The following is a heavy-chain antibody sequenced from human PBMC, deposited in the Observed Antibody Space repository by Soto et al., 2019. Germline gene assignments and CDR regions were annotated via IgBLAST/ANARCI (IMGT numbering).Heavy chain of an antibody. CDR2: LIPILGVP. J-gene: IGHJ3*01. CDR3: AGPTTTMDAFDV. D-gene: IGHD5-18*01. V-gene: IGHV1-69*04. CDR1: GGTFSSFA. Sequence: SVKVSCKASGGTFSSFAINWVRQAPGQGLEWMGRLIPILGVPTYAQKFQGRATVTADKSTSTAYMELSSLRSEDTAVYFCAGPTTTMDAFDVWGQGTMVTVSS.